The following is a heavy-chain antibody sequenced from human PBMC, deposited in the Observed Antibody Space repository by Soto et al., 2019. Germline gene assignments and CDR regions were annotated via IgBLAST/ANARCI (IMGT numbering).Heavy chain of an antibody. CDR3: ARDIRGYSRAFDY. CDR1: GDSVSSDNYY. Sequence: QVQLQESGPGLVKPSETLSLTCTVSGDSVSSDNYYWTWIRQPPGKGLEWIGYIYSSGSTNYNPSLKSRVTISLDTSSNQFSLKLTSVTAADTAVYYCARDIRGYSRAFDYWGQGTLLTVSS. J-gene: IGHJ4*02. V-gene: IGHV4-61*01. CDR2: IYSSGST. D-gene: IGHD5-18*01.